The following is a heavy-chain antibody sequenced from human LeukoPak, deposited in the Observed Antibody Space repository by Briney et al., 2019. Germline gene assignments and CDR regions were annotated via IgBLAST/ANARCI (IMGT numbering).Heavy chain of an antibody. V-gene: IGHV3-23*01. CDR1: GGSISSYY. J-gene: IGHJ4*02. D-gene: IGHD3-22*01. Sequence: ETLSLTCTVSGGSISSYYWSWIRQPPGKGLEWVAGLSGSGGSTNYADSVKGRFTISRDNAKNTLYLQMNSLRAEDTAVYFCAKRGVVIRVILVGFHKEAYYFDSWGQGVLVTVSS. CDR2: LSGSGGST. CDR3: AKRGVVIRVILVGFHKEAYYFDS.